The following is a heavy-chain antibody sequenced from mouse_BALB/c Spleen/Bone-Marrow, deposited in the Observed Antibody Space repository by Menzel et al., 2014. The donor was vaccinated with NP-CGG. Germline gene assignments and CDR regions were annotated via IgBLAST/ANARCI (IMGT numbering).Heavy chain of an antibody. Sequence: EVNVVESGGGSVQPGDSLRLSCATSGFTFTDYYMSWVRQPPGKALEWLGFIRNKANGYTTEYSASVKGRFTISRDNSQSILYLQMNILRTEDSATYYCARDRNYGTSWYFDVWGAGATVTVSS. CDR3: ARDRNYGTSWYFDV. J-gene: IGHJ1*01. CDR2: IRNKANGYTT. CDR1: GFTFTDYY. V-gene: IGHV7-3*02. D-gene: IGHD1-1*01.